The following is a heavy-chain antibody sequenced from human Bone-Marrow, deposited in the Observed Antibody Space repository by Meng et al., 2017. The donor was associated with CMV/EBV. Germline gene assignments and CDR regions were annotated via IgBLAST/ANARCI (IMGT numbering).Heavy chain of an antibody. CDR3: ARALDIVVVPSRLGLDY. CDR1: GFTFSSYA. CDR2: ISANGVST. Sequence: GESLKISCAASGFTFSSYAMSWVRQAPGKGLEWVSLISANGVSTYYADSVEGRFTISRDNAKNSLYLQMNSLRAEDTAVYYCARALDIVVVPSRLGLDYWGQGTLVTVSS. D-gene: IGHD2-2*03. V-gene: IGHV3-23*01. J-gene: IGHJ4*02.